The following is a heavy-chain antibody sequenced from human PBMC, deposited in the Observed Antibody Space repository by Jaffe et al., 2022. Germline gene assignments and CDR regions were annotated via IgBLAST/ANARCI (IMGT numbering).Heavy chain of an antibody. CDR2: IYYSGST. CDR1: GGSISSYY. CDR3: ARDPGDFWSLPAFDI. J-gene: IGHJ3*02. Sequence: QVQLQESGPGLVKPSETLSLTCTVSGGSISSYYWSWIRQPPGKGLEWIGYIYYSGSTNYNPSLKSRVTISVDTSKNQFSLKLSSVTAADTAVYYCARDPGDFWSLPAFDIWGQGTMVTVSS. D-gene: IGHD3-3*01. V-gene: IGHV4-59*01.